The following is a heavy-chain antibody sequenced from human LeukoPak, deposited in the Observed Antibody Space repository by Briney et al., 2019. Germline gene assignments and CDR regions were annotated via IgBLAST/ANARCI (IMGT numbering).Heavy chain of an antibody. V-gene: IGHV4-4*07. J-gene: IGHJ4*02. CDR2: IYTSGST. D-gene: IGHD6-19*01. CDR1: GGSISSYY. CDR3: ARVRSGRVGVASYYFDY. Sequence: SETLSLTGTGSGGSISSYYWSWIRQPAGKGLKWIGRIYTSGSTNYNPSLKSRVTMAVDTSKNQFSLKLSSVTAADTAVYYCARVRSGRVGVASYYFDYWGQGTLVTVSS.